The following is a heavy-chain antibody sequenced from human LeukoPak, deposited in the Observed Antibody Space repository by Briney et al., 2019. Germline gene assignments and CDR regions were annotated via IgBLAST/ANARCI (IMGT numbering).Heavy chain of an antibody. Sequence: ASVRVSCTASGGTLISYAIRWVRQTPGQGRERMGWMKPNRGNTGYTQKFQGRVTITRNTSISTAYMELSSLRSEDTAVYYCARGRESYYDSSGYYASSPYYYYMDVWGKGTTVTVSS. D-gene: IGHD3-22*01. V-gene: IGHV1-8*03. CDR2: MKPNRGNT. CDR3: ARGRESYYDSSGYYASSPYYYYMDV. J-gene: IGHJ6*03. CDR1: GGTLISYA.